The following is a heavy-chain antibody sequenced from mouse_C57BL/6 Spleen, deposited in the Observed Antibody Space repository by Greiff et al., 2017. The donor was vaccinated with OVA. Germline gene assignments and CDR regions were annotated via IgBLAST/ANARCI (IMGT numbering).Heavy chain of an antibody. CDR2: IDPETGGT. Sequence: SGAELVRPGASVTLSCKASGYTFTDYEMHWVKQTPVHGLEWIGAIDPETGGTAYNQKFKGKAILTADKSSSTAYMELRSLTSEDSAVYYCTRPTVVPHYFDYWGQGTTLTVSS. V-gene: IGHV1-15*01. J-gene: IGHJ2*01. CDR3: TRPTVVPHYFDY. D-gene: IGHD1-1*01. CDR1: GYTFTDYE.